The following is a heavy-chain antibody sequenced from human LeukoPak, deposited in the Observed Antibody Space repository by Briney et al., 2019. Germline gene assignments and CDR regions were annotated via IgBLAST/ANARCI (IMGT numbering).Heavy chain of an antibody. J-gene: IGHJ4*02. D-gene: IGHD5-18*01. CDR2: ISYDGSNK. Sequence: GRSLRLSCAASGLTLRSYGMHWVRQAPGKGLEWVALISYDGSNKYYADSVKGRFTSSRDNSKNTLYLQMNSLRAEDTAVYYCAKDQPQYSYGDYFDYWGQGTLVTVSS. CDR1: GLTLRSYG. CDR3: AKDQPQYSYGDYFDY. V-gene: IGHV3-30*18.